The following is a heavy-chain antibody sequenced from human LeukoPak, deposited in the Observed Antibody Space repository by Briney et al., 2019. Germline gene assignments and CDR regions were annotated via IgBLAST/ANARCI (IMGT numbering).Heavy chain of an antibody. CDR2: IYYSGST. CDR1: RGSVSSGDYY. V-gene: IGHV4-61*08. Sequence: SETLSLTCTVSRGSVSSGDYYWTWIRQPPGKGLEWIGYIYYSGSTNYNPSLKSRVTISVDTSKNQFSLKLSSVTAADTAVYYCARAGSVTNSYYYYGMDVWGQGTTVTVSS. D-gene: IGHD4-11*01. J-gene: IGHJ6*02. CDR3: ARAGSVTNSYYYYGMDV.